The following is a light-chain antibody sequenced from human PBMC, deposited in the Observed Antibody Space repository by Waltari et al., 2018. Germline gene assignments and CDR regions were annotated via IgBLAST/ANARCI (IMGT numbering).Light chain of an antibody. CDR1: SSNIGINA. CDR3: SAWDDSVNGQV. J-gene: IGLJ2*01. CDR2: SSN. V-gene: IGLV1-44*01. Sequence: QSILTQPPSLSGTPGQRVTISCSGTSSNIGINAVNWYQQVPGKAPKFLINSSNQRPAGAPDRFSASKSGTAASLAINGLQSDDDGDYDCSAWDDSVNGQVFGGGTKLTVL.